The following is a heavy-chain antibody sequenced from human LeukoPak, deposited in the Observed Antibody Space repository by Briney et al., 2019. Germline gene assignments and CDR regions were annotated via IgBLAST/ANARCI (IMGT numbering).Heavy chain of an antibody. D-gene: IGHD2-15*01. V-gene: IGHV4-34*01. Sequence: SETLSLTCAVYGGSFSGYYWSWIRQPPGKGLEWIGEINHSGSTNYNPSLKSRVTISVDTSKNQFSLKLSSVTAADTAVYYCARLGYCSGGSCLDYWGQGTLVTVSS. CDR1: GGSFSGYY. CDR3: ARLGYCSGGSCLDY. J-gene: IGHJ4*02. CDR2: INHSGST.